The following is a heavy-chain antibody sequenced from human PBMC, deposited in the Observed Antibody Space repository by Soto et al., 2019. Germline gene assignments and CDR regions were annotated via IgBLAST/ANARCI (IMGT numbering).Heavy chain of an antibody. CDR3: ARRESGWYSWGYYFDY. CDR1: GGSISSSSYY. D-gene: IGHD6-19*01. V-gene: IGHV4-39*01. Sequence: SETLSLTCTVSGGSISSSSYYWGWIRQPPGKGLEWIGSIYYSGSTYYNPSLKSRVTISVDTSKNQFSLKLSSVTAADTAVYYCARRESGWYSWGYYFDYWGQGTLVTVSS. J-gene: IGHJ4*02. CDR2: IYYSGST.